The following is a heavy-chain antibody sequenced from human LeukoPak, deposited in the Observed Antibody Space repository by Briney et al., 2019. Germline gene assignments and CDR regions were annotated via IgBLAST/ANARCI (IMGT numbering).Heavy chain of an antibody. CDR3: ARGITWTAMAEDYFDY. D-gene: IGHD5-18*01. Sequence: SETLSLTCTVSGRSISSYYWSWIRQPARKGLEWIGRIYTSGSTNYNPSLKSRVTMSVDTSKNQFSLKLSSVTAADTAVYYCARGITWTAMAEDYFDYWGQGTLVTVSS. CDR1: GRSISSYY. V-gene: IGHV4-4*07. CDR2: IYTSGST. J-gene: IGHJ4*02.